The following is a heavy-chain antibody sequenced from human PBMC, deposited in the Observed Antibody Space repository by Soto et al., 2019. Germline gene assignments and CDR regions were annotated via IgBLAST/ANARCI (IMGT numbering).Heavy chain of an antibody. V-gene: IGHV3-74*01. J-gene: IGHJ4*02. D-gene: IGHD2-2*01. CDR3: ARDFCPVPTCYDL. CDR2: ISGDGVHT. CDR1: GFTFSRYW. Sequence: GGSLRLSCATSGFTFSRYWIHRVRQAPGEGLVWVSRISGDGVHTDYAESVKGRFTISRDQSKNTLYLQMNSLRAEDTAVYYCARDFCPVPTCYDLWGQGVLVTVSS.